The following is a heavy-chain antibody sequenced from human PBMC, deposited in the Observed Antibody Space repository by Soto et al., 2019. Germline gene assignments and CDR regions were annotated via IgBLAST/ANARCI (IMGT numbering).Heavy chain of an antibody. J-gene: IGHJ4*02. CDR2: IYYSGST. CDR3: AGNYDSSGYYYFDY. Sequence: PSETLSLTCTVSGGSISSYYWSWIRKPPGKGLEWIGYIYYSGSTNYNPSLKSRVTISVDTSKNQFSLKLSSVTAADTAVYYCAGNYDSSGYYYFDYWGQGTLVTVSS. CDR1: GGSISSYY. V-gene: IGHV4-59*01. D-gene: IGHD3-22*01.